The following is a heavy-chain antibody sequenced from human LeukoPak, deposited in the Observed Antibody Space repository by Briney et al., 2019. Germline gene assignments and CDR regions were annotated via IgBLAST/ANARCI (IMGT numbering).Heavy chain of an antibody. CDR1: GGSFSGYY. J-gene: IGHJ5*01. Sequence: RASETLSLTCAVYGGSFSGYYWSWIRQPPGKGLEWIGEINHSGSTNYNPSLKSRVTISVDTSKNQFSLKLSSVTAADTAVYYCARRAPRYSSGWYSAQIGPYNWFDPWGQGTTVTVSS. V-gene: IGHV4-34*01. CDR3: ARRAPRYSSGWYSAQIGPYNWFDP. CDR2: INHSGST. D-gene: IGHD6-19*01.